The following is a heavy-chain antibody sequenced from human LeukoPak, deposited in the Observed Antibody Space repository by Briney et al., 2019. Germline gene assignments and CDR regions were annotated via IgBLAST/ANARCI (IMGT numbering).Heavy chain of an antibody. V-gene: IGHV4-59*01. CDR2: MYYSGTT. CDR1: GVSITSYY. CDR3: AGDDNSSWWSY. D-gene: IGHD6-13*01. J-gene: IGHJ4*02. Sequence: SETLSLTCTVSGVSITSYYWSWIRQPPAKGLEWIGNMYYSGTTNYNPSLKSRVTISADTSKNQLSLKLKSVTAADTAVYYCAGDDNSSWWSYWGLGTLVTVSS.